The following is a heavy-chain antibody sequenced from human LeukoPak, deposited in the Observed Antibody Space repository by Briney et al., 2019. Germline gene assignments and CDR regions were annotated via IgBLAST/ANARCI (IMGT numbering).Heavy chain of an antibody. V-gene: IGHV3-21*01. CDR3: AKVRTYFYHGLDV. CDR2: ISSSSSYI. D-gene: IGHD1-14*01. Sequence: GGSLRLSCAASGFTFSSYSMNWVRQAPGKGLEWVSSISSSSSYIYYADSVKGRFTISRDNAKNSLYLQMNSLRAEDTAVYYCAKVRTYFYHGLDVWGQGTTVTVSS. CDR1: GFTFSSYS. J-gene: IGHJ6*02.